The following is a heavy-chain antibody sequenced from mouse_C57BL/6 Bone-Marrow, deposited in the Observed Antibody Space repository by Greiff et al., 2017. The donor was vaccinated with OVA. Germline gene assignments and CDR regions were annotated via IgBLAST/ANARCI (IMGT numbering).Heavy chain of an antibody. V-gene: IGHV1-69*01. J-gene: IGHJ2*01. CDR2: IDPSDSYT. CDR3: STLLYCGSSPYYFDY. D-gene: IGHD1-1*01. Sequence: QVQLQQPGAELVMPGASVKLSCKASGYTFTSYWMHWVKQRPGQGLEWIGEIDPSDSYTNYNQKFKGKFTLTVDKSSSTAYMQLSSLTSEDSAVYYCSTLLYCGSSPYYFDYWGQGTTLTVSS. CDR1: GYTFTSYW.